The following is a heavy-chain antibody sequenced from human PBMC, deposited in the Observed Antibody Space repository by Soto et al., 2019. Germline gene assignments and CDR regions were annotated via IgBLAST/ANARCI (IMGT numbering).Heavy chain of an antibody. CDR2: IYYSGST. Sequence: PSETLSLTCVVSGGSLSSYYWSWIRQPPGKGLEWIGYIYYSGSTNYNPSLKSRVTISVDTSKNQLSLKLSSVTAADTAVHYCARRYGYYFDYWGQGTLVTVSS. CDR1: GGSLSSYY. D-gene: IGHD4-17*01. CDR3: ARRYGYYFDY. V-gene: IGHV4-59*08. J-gene: IGHJ4*02.